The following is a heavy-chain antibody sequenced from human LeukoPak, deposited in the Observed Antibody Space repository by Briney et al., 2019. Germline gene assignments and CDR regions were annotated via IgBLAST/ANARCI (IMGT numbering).Heavy chain of an antibody. Sequence: PGGSLRLSCATSGFTFDDYGMSWVRQAPGKGLEWVSDINWNGGSTGYADSVKGRFTISRDNAKNSLYLQMNSLRAEDTDLYYCARNGRPIVVEWYFDLWGRGTLVTVSS. CDR2: INWNGGST. V-gene: IGHV3-20*04. D-gene: IGHD3-22*01. J-gene: IGHJ2*01. CDR1: GFTFDDYG. CDR3: ARNGRPIVVEWYFDL.